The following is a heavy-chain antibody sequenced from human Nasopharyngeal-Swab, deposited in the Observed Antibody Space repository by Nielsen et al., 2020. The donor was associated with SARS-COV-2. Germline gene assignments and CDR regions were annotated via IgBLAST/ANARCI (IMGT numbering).Heavy chain of an antibody. Sequence: WIRQPPGKGLEWIGYIYRSGSTYYNPSLKSRVTISVDRSKNQFSLKLSSVTAADTAVYYCARVGGDYYYYYYMDVWGKGTTVTVSS. J-gene: IGHJ6*03. V-gene: IGHV4-30-2*01. CDR3: ARVGGDYYYYYYMDV. D-gene: IGHD1-26*01. CDR2: IYRSGST.